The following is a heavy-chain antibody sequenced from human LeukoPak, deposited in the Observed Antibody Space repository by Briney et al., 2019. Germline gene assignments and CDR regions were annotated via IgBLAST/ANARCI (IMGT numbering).Heavy chain of an antibody. Sequence: GGSLKLSCAASGFTFSDSGMHWVRQAPGKGLEWVGRMRSKTQNYATAYAASVKGRFTIPRDDSKNTAFLQMNSLKTEDTAVYYCTNYDDSSDLWGYWGQGTLVTVSS. V-gene: IGHV3-73*01. J-gene: IGHJ4*02. D-gene: IGHD3-22*01. CDR3: TNYDDSSDLWGY. CDR2: MRSKTQNYAT. CDR1: GFTFSDSG.